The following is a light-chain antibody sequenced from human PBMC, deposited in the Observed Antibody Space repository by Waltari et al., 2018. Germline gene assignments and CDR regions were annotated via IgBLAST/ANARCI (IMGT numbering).Light chain of an antibody. J-gene: IGLJ2*01. CDR1: NSNVGSNS. CDR2: RNN. V-gene: IGLV1-44*01. Sequence: QSVLTQPPSASGTPGQRVTISCSGSNSNVGSNSVHWYQQVPGTPPKLLIYRNNQRPSGVPDRFSGSKSGTSASLAISGLQSEDEADYYCAAWDYSLDGHVLFGGGTKLTVL. CDR3: AAWDYSLDGHVL.